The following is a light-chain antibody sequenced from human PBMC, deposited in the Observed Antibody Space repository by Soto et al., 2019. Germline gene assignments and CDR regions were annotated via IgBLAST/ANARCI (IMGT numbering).Light chain of an antibody. CDR2: GAS. Sequence: EIVFTHSPGTLSLSPGERATLSCRASQSVSSSYLAWYQQKPGQAPRLLIYGASSRATGIPDRFSGSGSGTDFTLTISRLEPEDFAVYYCQQYGSSPTFGQGAKVDIK. J-gene: IGKJ1*01. V-gene: IGKV3-20*01. CDR3: QQYGSSPT. CDR1: QSVSSSY.